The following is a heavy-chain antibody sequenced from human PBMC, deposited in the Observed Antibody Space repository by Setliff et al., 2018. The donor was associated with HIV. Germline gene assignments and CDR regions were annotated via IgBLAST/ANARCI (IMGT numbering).Heavy chain of an antibody. D-gene: IGHD2-15*01. CDR3: ARGAYCGGASCSLTRFDP. J-gene: IGHJ5*02. CDR1: GGSFSGFY. V-gene: IGHV4-34*01. Sequence: SSETLSLTCAVYGGSFSGFYWTWIRQPPGKGLEWIGEIKHGGSANYNPSLKSRVTISVDGSTNQFSLKLGPVTAADAAVYYCARGAYCGGASCSLTRFDPWGQGTLVTVSS. CDR2: IKHGGSA.